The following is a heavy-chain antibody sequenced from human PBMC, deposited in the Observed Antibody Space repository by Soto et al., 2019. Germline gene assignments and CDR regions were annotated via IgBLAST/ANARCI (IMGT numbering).Heavy chain of an antibody. J-gene: IGHJ6*03. D-gene: IGHD2-2*01. CDR1: GYTFTSYA. V-gene: IGHV1-3*01. CDR2: INAGNGNT. CDR3: ARLGKSSTKVRPTGYYYYYMDV. Sequence: VKVSCKASGYTFTSYAMHWVRQAPGQRLEWMGWINAGNGNTKYSQKFQGRVTITRDTSASTAYMELSSLRSEDTAVYYCARLGKSSTKVRPTGYYYYYMDVWGKGTTVTVSS.